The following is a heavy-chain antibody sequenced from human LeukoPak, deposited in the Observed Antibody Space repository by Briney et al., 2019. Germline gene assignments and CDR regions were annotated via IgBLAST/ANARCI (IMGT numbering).Heavy chain of an antibody. CDR3: ANGWGSSGYPIGEDAFDI. V-gene: IGHV1-8*01. CDR2: MNPNSGNT. J-gene: IGHJ3*02. CDR1: GYTFTSYD. Sequence: ASVKVSCKASGYTFTSYDINWVRQATGQGLEWMGWMNPNSGNTGYAQKFQGRVTMTRNTSLSTAYMELSSLRSEDTAVYYCANGWGSSGYPIGEDAFDIWGQGTMVTVSS. D-gene: IGHD3-22*01.